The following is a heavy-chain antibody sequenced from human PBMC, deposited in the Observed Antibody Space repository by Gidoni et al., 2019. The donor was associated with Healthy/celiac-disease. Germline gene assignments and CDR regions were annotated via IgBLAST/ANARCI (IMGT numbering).Heavy chain of an antibody. CDR1: GGSFSGYY. J-gene: IGHJ4*02. CDR3: ARCLGSSTSCQGVDY. Sequence: QVQLQQWGAGLLKPSETLSLTCAVYGGSFSGYYWSWIRQPPGKGLEWIGEINHSGSTNYNPSLKSRVTISVDTSKNQFSLKLSSVTAADTAVYYCARCLGSSTSCQGVDYWGQGTLVTVSS. V-gene: IGHV4-34*01. D-gene: IGHD2-2*01. CDR2: INHSGST.